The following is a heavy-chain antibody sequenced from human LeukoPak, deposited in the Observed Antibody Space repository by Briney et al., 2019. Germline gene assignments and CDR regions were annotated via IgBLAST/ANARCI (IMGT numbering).Heavy chain of an antibody. CDR2: INQDGSEK. V-gene: IGHV3-7*01. CDR3: ARGGSYYIY. D-gene: IGHD1-26*01. Sequence: PGGPLRLSCAASGFTFSSYWMSWVRQAPGKGLEWVANINQDGSEKDYVDSVKGRFTISRDNAKNSHYLQMNSLRAEDTAVYYCARGGSYYIYWGQGTLVTVSS. CDR1: GFTFSSYW. J-gene: IGHJ4*02.